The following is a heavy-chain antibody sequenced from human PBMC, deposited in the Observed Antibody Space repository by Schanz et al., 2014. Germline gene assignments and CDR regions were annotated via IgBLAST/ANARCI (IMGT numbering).Heavy chain of an antibody. V-gene: IGHV4-34*01. J-gene: IGHJ3*02. CDR3: ATNMVQGTISDAFDI. Sequence: QVQLHPWGAGLLKPSETLSLTCDVYGGSFSGYFWSWIRQPPGKGLEWIGEINHSGNNSYNPSLKSRVTISVDTSKNQFSLKLTSVTAADTAVYYCATNMVQGTISDAFDIWGQGTMVTVSS. CDR1: GGSFSGYF. CDR2: INHSGNN. D-gene: IGHD3-10*01.